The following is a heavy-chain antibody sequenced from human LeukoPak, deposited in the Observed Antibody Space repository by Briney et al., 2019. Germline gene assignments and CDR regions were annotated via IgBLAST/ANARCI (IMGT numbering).Heavy chain of an antibody. CDR3: ARCSTSCYSFHY. D-gene: IGHD2-2*01. V-gene: IGHV4-59*01. CDR1: GGSIGSYY. J-gene: IGHJ4*02. Sequence: SETLSLTCTVSGGSIGSYYWSWIRQPPGKGLEWIGYIYYSGSTNYNPSLKSRVTISVDTSKNQFSLKLSSVTAADTAVYYCARCSTSCYSFHYWGQGTLVTVSS. CDR2: IYYSGST.